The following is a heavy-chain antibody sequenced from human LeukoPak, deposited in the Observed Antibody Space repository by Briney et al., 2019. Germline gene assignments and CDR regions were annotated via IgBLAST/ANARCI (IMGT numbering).Heavy chain of an antibody. CDR1: GYTFTSYD. J-gene: IGHJ4*02. V-gene: IGHV1-8*01. CDR3: ARTPKGCSSTSCYRRRAGYYFDY. D-gene: IGHD2-2*02. Sequence: ASVKVSCKASGYTFTSYDNNWVRQATGQGLEWMGWMNPNSGNTGYAQKFQGRVTMTRNTSISTAYMELSSLRSEDTAVYYCARTPKGCSSTSCYRRRAGYYFDYWGQGTLVTVSS. CDR2: MNPNSGNT.